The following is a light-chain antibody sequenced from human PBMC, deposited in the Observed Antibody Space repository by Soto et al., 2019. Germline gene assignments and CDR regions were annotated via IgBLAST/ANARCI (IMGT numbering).Light chain of an antibody. Sequence: IQMTHSPSTLSASVLYRVTITCRASQNINAWLAWYQQKPGKAPKLLISDASSLESGVPSRFSGSGSGTEFTLTISGLQPDDFATYYCQHYRLYSPWKFGQGTKVDIK. CDR2: DAS. CDR1: QNINAW. V-gene: IGKV1-5*01. CDR3: QHYRLYSPWK. J-gene: IGKJ1*01.